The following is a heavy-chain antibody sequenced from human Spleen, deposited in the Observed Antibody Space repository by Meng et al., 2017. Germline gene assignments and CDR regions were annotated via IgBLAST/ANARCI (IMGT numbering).Heavy chain of an antibody. CDR3: AREDWNYAVDS. Sequence: EVQLVESGGGLVQPGESLRLSCAASGFTFSSYWMHWVRQAPGKGLMWVSRVNTDESNRDYADSVKGRFTISRDNAKNSLYLQMNSLRAEDTAVYYCAREDWNYAVDSWGQGTLVTVSS. V-gene: IGHV3-74*01. J-gene: IGHJ4*02. D-gene: IGHD1-7*01. CDR1: GFTFSSYW. CDR2: VNTDESNR.